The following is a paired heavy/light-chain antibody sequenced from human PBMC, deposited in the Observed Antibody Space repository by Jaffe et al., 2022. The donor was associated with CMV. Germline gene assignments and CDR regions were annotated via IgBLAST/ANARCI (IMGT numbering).Heavy chain of an antibody. D-gene: IGHD3-9*01. V-gene: IGHV3-7*03. J-gene: IGHJ4*02. Sequence: EVQLVESGGGLVQPGGSLRLSCAASGFTFRSYWMTWVRQAPGKGLEWVANIKKDGSEKSYVDSVKGRFTISRDNANNSLYLQMNSLRAEDTAVYYCARERLLLGYDILTGYPDFWGQGALVTVSS. CDR3: ARERLLLGYDILTGYPDF. CDR2: IKKDGSEK. CDR1: GFTFRSYW.
Light chain of an antibody. V-gene: IGLV3-1*01. CDR3: QTWDNSAEV. J-gene: IGLJ2*01. CDR1: KLGHKY. CDR2: EDN. Sequence: SYDLTQPPSVSVSPGQTASIACSGDKLGHKYTCWYQQKPGQSPVLLIYEDNKRPSGIPERFSGSNSGNTATLTISETQAMDEADYYCQTWDNSAEVFGGGTKLTVL.